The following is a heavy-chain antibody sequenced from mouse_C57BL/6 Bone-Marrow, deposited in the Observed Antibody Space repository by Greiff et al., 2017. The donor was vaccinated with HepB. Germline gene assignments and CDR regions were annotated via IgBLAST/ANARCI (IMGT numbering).Heavy chain of an antibody. V-gene: IGHV5-4*01. D-gene: IGHD1-2*01. CDR3: ARGRRGNYAMDY. J-gene: IGHJ4*01. Sequence: EVQRVESGGGLVKPGGSLKLSCAASGFTFSSYAMSWVRQTPEKRLEWVATISDGGSYTYYPDNVKGRFTISRDNAKNNLYLQMSHLKSEDTAMYYCARGRRGNYAMDYWGQGTSVTVSS. CDR1: GFTFSSYA. CDR2: ISDGGSYT.